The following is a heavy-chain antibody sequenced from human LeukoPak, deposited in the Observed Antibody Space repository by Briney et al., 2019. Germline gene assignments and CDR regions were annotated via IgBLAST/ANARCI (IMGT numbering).Heavy chain of an antibody. Sequence: PGGSLRLSCAASGFTFSSYSMNWVRQAPGKGLEWVSSISSSSSYIYYADSVKGRFTISRDNAKNSLFLQMNSLRAEDTAVYYCARDLRSVSRYDVFDIWGLGTMVTVSS. V-gene: IGHV3-21*04. CDR1: GFTFSSYS. J-gene: IGHJ3*02. D-gene: IGHD3-3*01. CDR3: ARDLRSVSRYDVFDI. CDR2: ISSSSSYI.